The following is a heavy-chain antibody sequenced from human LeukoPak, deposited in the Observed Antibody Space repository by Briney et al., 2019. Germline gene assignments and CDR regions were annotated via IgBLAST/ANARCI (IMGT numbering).Heavy chain of an antibody. Sequence: GESLRLSCAASGFTVSSNYMSWVRQAPGKGLEWVSVIYSGGSTYYADSVKGRFTISRDNSKNTLYLQMNSLRAEDTAVYYCARERYDSSGYLFDYWGQGTLVTVSS. D-gene: IGHD3-22*01. J-gene: IGHJ4*02. CDR3: ARERYDSSGYLFDY. CDR1: GFTVSSNY. V-gene: IGHV3-66*01. CDR2: IYSGGST.